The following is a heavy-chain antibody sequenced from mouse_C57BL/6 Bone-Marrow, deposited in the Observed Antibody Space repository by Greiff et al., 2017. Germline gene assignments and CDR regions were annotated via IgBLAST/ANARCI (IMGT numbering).Heavy chain of an antibody. Sequence: EVKLVESGGDLVKPGGSLKLSCAASGFTFSSYGMSWVRQTPDKRLEWVATISSGGSYTYYPDSVKGRLPISRDNAKNTLYLQMSSLKSEDTAMYYCAREPTIVTTVFYWYFDVWGTGTTVTVSS. CDR2: ISSGGSYT. D-gene: IGHD2-5*01. V-gene: IGHV5-6*01. CDR1: GFTFSSYG. J-gene: IGHJ1*03. CDR3: AREPTIVTTVFYWYFDV.